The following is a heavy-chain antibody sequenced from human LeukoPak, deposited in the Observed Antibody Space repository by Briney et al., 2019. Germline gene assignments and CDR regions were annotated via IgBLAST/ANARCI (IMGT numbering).Heavy chain of an antibody. Sequence: SETLSLTCTVSGGSISSGGYYWSWIRQPPGKGLEWIGYIYHSGSTYYNPSLKSRVTISVDRSKNQFSLKLSSVTAADTAVYYCASTHPVGATWHYYYYMDVWGKGTTVTVSS. J-gene: IGHJ6*03. V-gene: IGHV4-30-2*01. CDR3: ASTHPVGATWHYYYYMDV. CDR2: IYHSGST. CDR1: GGSISSGGYY. D-gene: IGHD1-26*01.